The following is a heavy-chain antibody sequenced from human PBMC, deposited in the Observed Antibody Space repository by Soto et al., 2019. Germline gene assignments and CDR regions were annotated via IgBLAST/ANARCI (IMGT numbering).Heavy chain of an antibody. CDR3: ARDRGPSSGYYPYWFDP. V-gene: IGHV1-69*12. CDR2: IIPIFGTA. Sequence: QVQLVQSGAEVKKPGSSVKVSCKASGGTFSSYAITWVRQAPGQGLEWMGGIIPIFGTANYAQKFQARVTIPADESTRTAYMALSSLRSEDPAVYYCARDRGPSSGYYPYWFDPWGQGTLVTVSS. CDR1: GGTFSSYA. D-gene: IGHD3-22*01. J-gene: IGHJ5*02.